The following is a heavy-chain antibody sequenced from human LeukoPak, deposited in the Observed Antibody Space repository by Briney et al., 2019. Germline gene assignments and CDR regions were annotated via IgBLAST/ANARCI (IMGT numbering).Heavy chain of an antibody. V-gene: IGHV4-59*08. CDR3: ARRIPYYYGSGMGWFDP. J-gene: IGHJ5*02. CDR1: GGSISNYY. Sequence: SETLSLTCTVSGGSISNYYWSWIRQPPGKGLEWIGYVSHSGTTNYNPSLKSRVTISVDTSKNQFSLKLSSVTAANTAVYYCARRIPYYYGSGMGWFDPWGQGTLVTVSS. D-gene: IGHD3-10*01. CDR2: VSHSGTT.